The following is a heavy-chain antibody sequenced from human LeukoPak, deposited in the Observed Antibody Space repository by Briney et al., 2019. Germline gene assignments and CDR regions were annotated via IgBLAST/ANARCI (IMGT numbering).Heavy chain of an antibody. V-gene: IGHV3-23*01. CDR2: ISGSGGST. Sequence: PGGSLRLSCAASGFTFSSYAMSWVRQAPGKGLEWVSAISGSGGSTYYTDSVKGRITISRDNSKNTLYLQMSSLRAEDTAVYYCAKGFNDFWSGYLTFDYWGQGTLVTVSS. CDR3: AKGFNDFWSGYLTFDY. D-gene: IGHD3-3*01. J-gene: IGHJ4*02. CDR1: GFTFSSYA.